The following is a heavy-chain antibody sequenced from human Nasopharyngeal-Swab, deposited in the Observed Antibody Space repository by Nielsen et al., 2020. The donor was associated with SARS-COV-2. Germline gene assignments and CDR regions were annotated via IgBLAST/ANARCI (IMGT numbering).Heavy chain of an antibody. J-gene: IGHJ6*02. CDR3: ATAPSIFGVVTPSAGGYYYYYGMDV. D-gene: IGHD3-3*01. Sequence: ASVKVSCKASGYTFTSYYMHWVRQAPGQGLEWMGIINPSGGSTSYAQKFQGRVTMTEDTSTDTAYMELSSLRSEDTAVYYCATAPSIFGVVTPSAGGYYYYYGMDVWGQGTTVTVSS. V-gene: IGHV1-46*01. CDR1: GYTFTSYY. CDR2: INPSGGST.